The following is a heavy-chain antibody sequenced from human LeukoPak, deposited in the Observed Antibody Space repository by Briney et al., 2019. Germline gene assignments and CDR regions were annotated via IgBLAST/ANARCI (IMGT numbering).Heavy chain of an antibody. Sequence: GSSVKVSCKASGGTFSSYAISWVRQAPGQGLEWMGGIIPIFGTANYAQKFQGRVTITTDESTSTAYMELSSLRSEDMAVYYCARGIAAAGIGSWFDPWGQGTLVTVSS. CDR3: ARGIAAAGIGSWFDP. CDR1: GGTFSSYA. CDR2: IIPIFGTA. D-gene: IGHD6-13*01. J-gene: IGHJ5*02. V-gene: IGHV1-69*05.